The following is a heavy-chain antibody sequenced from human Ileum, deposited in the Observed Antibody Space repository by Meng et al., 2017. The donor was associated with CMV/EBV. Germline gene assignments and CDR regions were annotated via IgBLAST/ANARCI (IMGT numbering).Heavy chain of an antibody. J-gene: IGHJ5*02. CDR1: GFTFTGYY. D-gene: IGHD2-2*01. V-gene: IGHV1-2*02. Sequence: GESLKISCKSSGFTFTGYYMHWLRQAPGQGLEWMGWIKVDNGRTDYAQKFQGRVTLTRDTSINTAYMELNMLRHDDTAVYYCARDPGCDDPSCYGIGWDLWGQGTLVTVSS. CDR2: IKVDNGRT. CDR3: ARDPGCDDPSCYGIGWDL.